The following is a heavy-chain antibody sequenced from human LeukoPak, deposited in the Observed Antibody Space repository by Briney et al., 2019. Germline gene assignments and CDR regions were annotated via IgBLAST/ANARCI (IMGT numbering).Heavy chain of an antibody. Sequence: GGSLRLSCAASGFTFSSHSMNWVCQAPGKGLEWVAVISYDRSNKYYADSVKGRFTISRDNSKNTLYLQMNSPRAEDTAVYYCAKETGSAVGSTDFDYWGQGTLVTVSS. CDR1: GFTFSSHS. CDR3: AKETGSAVGSTDFDY. J-gene: IGHJ4*02. CDR2: ISYDRSNK. V-gene: IGHV3-30*18. D-gene: IGHD4-17*01.